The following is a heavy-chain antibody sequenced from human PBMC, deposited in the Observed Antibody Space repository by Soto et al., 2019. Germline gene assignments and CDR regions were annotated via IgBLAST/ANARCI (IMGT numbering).Heavy chain of an antibody. J-gene: IGHJ3*02. CDR3: ATVHWTYGSVSDS. V-gene: IGHV3-23*01. CDR1: GFTCSSVA. D-gene: IGHD4-17*01. Sequence: EVQLLDSGGGLVQPGGSLRLSCAASGFTCSSVAMSGVRQALGKGLSLVSCISNSGRSVNYSDSVKGRFPPSRENPKNTLSLEMNILRAEDTALYYNATVHWTYGSVSDSWGQGTMVTGSA. CDR2: ISNSGRSV.